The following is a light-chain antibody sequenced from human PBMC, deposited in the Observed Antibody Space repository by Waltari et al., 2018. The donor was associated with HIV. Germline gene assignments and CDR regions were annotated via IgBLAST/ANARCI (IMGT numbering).Light chain of an antibody. J-gene: IGLJ3*02. V-gene: IGLV2-14*03. CDR1: ASDFGPYKY. Sequence: STPTQPASVSGSPGQSVHISCLDTASDFGPYKYVSWYQQHQGNFPNVIIYEVTSRPSGVSHRFSASKSGNTASLTIARLQPEDEAVYFCSTHTADHTLAFGGGTHLTVL. CDR2: EVT. CDR3: STHTADHTLA.